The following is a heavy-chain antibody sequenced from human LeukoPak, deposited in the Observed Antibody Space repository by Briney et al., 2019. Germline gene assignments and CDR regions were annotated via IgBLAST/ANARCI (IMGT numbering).Heavy chain of an antibody. D-gene: IGHD1-26*01. J-gene: IGHJ4*02. CDR2: VDWSGGRT. V-gene: IGHV3-20*04. CDR1: GFTFVDYG. Sequence: GGSLRLSCAASGFTFVDYGMSWVRQDPGRRLEWVSTVDWSGGRTSYADSVKGRFTISRDNAKNSLYLQMNSLRAEDTALYFCVRSRSYYFDYWGQGTLVTVSS. CDR3: VRSRSYYFDY.